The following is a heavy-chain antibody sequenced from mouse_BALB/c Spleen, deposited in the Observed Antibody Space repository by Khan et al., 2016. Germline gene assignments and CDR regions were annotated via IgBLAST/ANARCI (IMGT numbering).Heavy chain of an antibody. J-gene: IGHJ2*01. CDR3: AREDYGNYGDYFDY. V-gene: IGHV5-6-5*01. Sequence: EVELVESGGGLVKPGGSLKLSCAASGFTFSSYAMSWVRQTPEKRLEWVASISSGGSTYYPDSVKGRFTISRDNARNILNLQMNSLRSEDTAMYYCAREDYGNYGDYFDYWGQGTTLTVSS. CDR1: GFTFSSYA. CDR2: ISSGGST. D-gene: IGHD2-1*01.